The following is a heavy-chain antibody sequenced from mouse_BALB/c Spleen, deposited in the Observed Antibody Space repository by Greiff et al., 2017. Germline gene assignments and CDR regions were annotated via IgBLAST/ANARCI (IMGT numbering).Heavy chain of an antibody. J-gene: IGHJ2*01. CDR2: IDPETGGT. CDR3: TRPFGDY. CDR1: GYTFTDYE. V-gene: IGHV1-15*01. Sequence: QVHVKQSGAELVRPGASVTLSCKASGYTFTDYEMHWVKQTPVHGLEWIGAIDPETGGTAYNQKFKGKATLTADKSSSTAYMELRSLTSEDSAVYYCTRPFGDYWGQGTTLTVSS.